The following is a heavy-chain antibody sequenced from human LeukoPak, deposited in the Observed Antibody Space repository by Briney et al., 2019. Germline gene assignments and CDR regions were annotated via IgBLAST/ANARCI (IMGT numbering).Heavy chain of an antibody. CDR2: IYTSGST. J-gene: IGHJ4*02. CDR3: ARTPLYTAMVYYFDY. Sequence: PSETLSLTCTVSGGSISSGSYYWSWIRQPAGKGLEWIGRIYTSGSTNYNPSLKSRVTISVDTSKNQFSLKLSSVTAADTAVYCCARTPLYTAMVYYFDYWGQGTLVTVSS. CDR1: GGSISSGSYY. V-gene: IGHV4-61*02. D-gene: IGHD5-18*01.